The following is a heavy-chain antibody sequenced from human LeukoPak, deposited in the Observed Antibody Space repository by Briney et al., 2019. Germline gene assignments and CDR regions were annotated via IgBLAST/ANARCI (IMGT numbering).Heavy chain of an antibody. CDR2: ITAGGSHT. V-gene: IGHV3-23*01. J-gene: IGHJ5*02. CDR3: ANSNVP. CDR1: GLTFSEYA. Sequence: PGGSLRLSCTASGLTFSEYAMTWVRQAPGKGLEWVSTITAGGSHTYYPDSVKGRFTISRDNSKNTLYLQMNSLRVEDTAVYYCANSNVPWGQGTLVTVSS. D-gene: IGHD1-1*01.